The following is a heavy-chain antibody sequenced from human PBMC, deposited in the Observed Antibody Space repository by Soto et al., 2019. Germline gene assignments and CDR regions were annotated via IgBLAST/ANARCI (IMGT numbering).Heavy chain of an antibody. Sequence: SETLSLTCTGSGGSISSSSYYWGWIRQPPGKGQEWIGSFYYIGSTYYTPSLKSRVTISVDTSKNHFSLKLSSVTAADTAVYYCARCAQGEWFGELLQPPDYWGQGTLVTVSS. J-gene: IGHJ4*02. D-gene: IGHD3-10*01. CDR1: GGSISSSSYY. CDR3: ARCAQGEWFGELLQPPDY. V-gene: IGHV4-39*01. CDR2: FYYIGST.